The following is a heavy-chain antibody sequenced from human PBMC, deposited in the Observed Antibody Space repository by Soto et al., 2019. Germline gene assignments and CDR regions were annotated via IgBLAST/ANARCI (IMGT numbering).Heavy chain of an antibody. CDR1: GYTLTNFY. D-gene: IGHD6-25*01. V-gene: IGHV1-46*03. CDR3: ARGLGSGDY. J-gene: IGHJ4*02. CDR2: INPNGGST. Sequence: QVQLVQSGAEVKKPGASVKVSCKASGYTLTNFYIHWVRQAPGQGLEWMGIINPNGGSTNYAHNFHGRVTITRDTSTNTVYMDLSSLRSEDTAVYYCARGLGSGDYWGRGTLVTVSS.